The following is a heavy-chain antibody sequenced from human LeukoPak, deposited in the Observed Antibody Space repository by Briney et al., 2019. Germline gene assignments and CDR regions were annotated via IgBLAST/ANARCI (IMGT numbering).Heavy chain of an antibody. J-gene: IGHJ6*03. Sequence: GGSLRLSCAASGFTFSSYAMSWVRQAPGKGLKWVSAISGSGGSTYYADSVKGRFTISRDNSKNTLYLQMNSLRAEDTAVYYCAKSTTAVTTHYYYMDVWGKGTTVTVSS. CDR1: GFTFSSYA. V-gene: IGHV3-23*01. D-gene: IGHD4-11*01. CDR3: AKSTTAVTTHYYYMDV. CDR2: ISGSGGST.